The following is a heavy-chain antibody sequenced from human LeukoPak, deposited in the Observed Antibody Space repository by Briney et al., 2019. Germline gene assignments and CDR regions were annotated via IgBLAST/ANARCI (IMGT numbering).Heavy chain of an antibody. CDR2: INPSSNTK. D-gene: IGHD2-2*03. CDR3: AKDRAWDVLDS. J-gene: IGHJ4*02. CDR1: GFSFSSYS. Sequence: GGSLRLSCEASGFSFSSYSMNCVRQAPGKGLEWVSYINPSSNTKYYGDSVKGRFTISRDNAKKSLFLEMNSLRDDDTAIYYCAKDRAWDVLDSWGQGTLVTVSS. V-gene: IGHV3-48*02.